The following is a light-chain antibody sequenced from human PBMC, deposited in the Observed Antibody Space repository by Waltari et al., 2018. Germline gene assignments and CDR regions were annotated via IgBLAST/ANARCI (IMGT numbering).Light chain of an antibody. J-gene: IGKJ3*01. Sequence: DIQLTQSPSFLSASVRDRVTITCRASQGISTYLAWYQQKPGKAPKLLIYAASTLQSDIPSRFSGSGSGTEFTLRISSLEPEDFAVYYCQQRSNWPITFGPGTKVDIK. V-gene: IGKV1-9*01. CDR3: QQRSNWPIT. CDR1: QGISTY. CDR2: AAS.